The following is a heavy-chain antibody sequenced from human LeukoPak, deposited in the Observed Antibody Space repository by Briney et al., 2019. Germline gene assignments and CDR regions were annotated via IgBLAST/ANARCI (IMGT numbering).Heavy chain of an antibody. CDR1: GGSISSYY. Sequence: SETLSLTCTVSGGSISSYYWSWIRQPPGKGLEWIGYIYYSGSTNYNPSLKSRVTISVDTSKNQFSLKLSSVTAADTAVYYCVRHGPGVAPFDYWGQGTLVTVSS. D-gene: IGHD2-15*01. CDR3: VRHGPGVAPFDY. J-gene: IGHJ4*02. CDR2: IYYSGST. V-gene: IGHV4-59*08.